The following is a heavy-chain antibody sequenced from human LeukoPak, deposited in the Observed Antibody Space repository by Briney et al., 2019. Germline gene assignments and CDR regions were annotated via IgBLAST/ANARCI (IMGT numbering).Heavy chain of an antibody. CDR2: IIPILGIA. J-gene: IGHJ4*02. D-gene: IGHD1-20*01. V-gene: IGHV1-69*04. CDR3: ARGKDSYNWNDIDY. Sequence: SVKVSCKASGGTFSSYAISWVRQAPGQGLEWMGRIIPILGIANYAQKFQGRVTITADKSTSTAYMELSSLRSEDTAVYYCARGKDSYNWNDIDYWGQGTLVTVSS. CDR1: GGTFSSYA.